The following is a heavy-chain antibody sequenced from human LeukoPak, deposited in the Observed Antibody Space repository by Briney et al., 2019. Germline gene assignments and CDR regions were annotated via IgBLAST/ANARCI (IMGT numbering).Heavy chain of an antibody. Sequence: SETLSLTCTVSGGSISGSTYYWGWIRQTPGKGLEWIGSIYYSGSTYYNPSLKSRVTISVDTSKNQFSLKLSSVTAADTAVYYCARLTTVTTGPDYWGQGTLVTVSS. V-gene: IGHV4-39*07. J-gene: IGHJ4*02. CDR3: ARLTTVTTGPDY. CDR2: IYYSGST. CDR1: GGSISGSTYY. D-gene: IGHD4-17*01.